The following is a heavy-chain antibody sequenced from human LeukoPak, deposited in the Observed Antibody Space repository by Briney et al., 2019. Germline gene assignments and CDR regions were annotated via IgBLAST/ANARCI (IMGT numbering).Heavy chain of an antibody. CDR1: GGTFSSYA. D-gene: IGHD3-10*01. V-gene: IGHV1-69*06. CDR2: IIPIFGTA. CDR3: ARGNYGSGSYNGDWGLLDY. Sequence: SVKVSCKASGGTFSSYAISWVQQAPGQALEWMGGIIPIFGTANYAQKFQGRVTITADKSTSTAYMELSSLRSEDTAVYYCARGNYGSGSYNGDWGLLDYWGQGTLVTVSS. J-gene: IGHJ4*02.